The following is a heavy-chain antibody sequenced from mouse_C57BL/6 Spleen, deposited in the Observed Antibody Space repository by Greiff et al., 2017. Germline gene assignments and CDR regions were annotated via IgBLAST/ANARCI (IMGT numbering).Heavy chain of an antibody. CDR1: GFTFSDYG. CDR2: ISSGSSTI. J-gene: IGHJ2*01. V-gene: IGHV5-17*01. Sequence: EVQLVESGGGLVKPGGSLKLSCAASGFTFSDYGMHWVRQAPEKGLEWVAYISSGSSTIYYADTVKGRFTISRDNAKNTLFLQMTSLRSEDTAMYYCARIYYDYEYYFDYWGQGTTLTVSS. CDR3: ARIYYDYEYYFDY. D-gene: IGHD2-4*01.